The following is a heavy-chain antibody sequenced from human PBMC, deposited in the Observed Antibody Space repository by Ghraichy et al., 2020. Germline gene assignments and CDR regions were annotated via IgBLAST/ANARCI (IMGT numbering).Heavy chain of an antibody. CDR1: GFTFSSYA. CDR3: AKDDIVVVVAATDAFDI. Sequence: GESLNISCAASGFTFSSYAMSWVRQAPGKGLEWVSAISGSGGSTYYADSVKGRFTISRDNSKNTLYLQMNSLRAEDTAVYYCAKDDIVVVVAATDAFDIWGQGTMVTVS. D-gene: IGHD2-15*01. J-gene: IGHJ3*02. V-gene: IGHV3-23*01. CDR2: ISGSGGST.